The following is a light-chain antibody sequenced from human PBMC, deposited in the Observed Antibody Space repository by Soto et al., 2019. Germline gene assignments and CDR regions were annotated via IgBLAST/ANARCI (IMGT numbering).Light chain of an antibody. CDR3: QQCDTSPRT. CDR1: QSVSSNF. J-gene: IGKJ1*01. CDR2: GAF. V-gene: IGKV3-20*01. Sequence: EIVLTQFPGTLSLSPGERATLSCRASQSVSSNFLGWYQHKPGLAPRLLIYGAFSRAAGIPDTFSGNGSGTDFTLTISRLEPEDFAVYYCQQCDTSPRTFGQGTKVEI.